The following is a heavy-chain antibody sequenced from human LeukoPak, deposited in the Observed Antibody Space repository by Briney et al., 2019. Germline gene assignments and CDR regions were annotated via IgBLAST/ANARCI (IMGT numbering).Heavy chain of an antibody. V-gene: IGHV4-31*03. Sequence: SETLSLTCTVSGDSISSPGYYWTWIRQHPGKGLEWIGYIYYSGSTYYNPSLKSRITISLDTSKNQFSLKLNSVTAADTAVYYCASDNTMVRGVSPDAFDIWGQGTMVTVSS. J-gene: IGHJ3*02. CDR2: IYYSGST. CDR3: ASDNTMVRGVSPDAFDI. CDR1: GDSISSPGYY. D-gene: IGHD3-10*01.